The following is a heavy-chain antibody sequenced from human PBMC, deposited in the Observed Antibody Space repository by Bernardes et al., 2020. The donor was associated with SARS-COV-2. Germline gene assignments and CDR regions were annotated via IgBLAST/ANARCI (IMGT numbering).Heavy chain of an antibody. CDR1: GVSINSGRFY. J-gene: IGHJ1*01. Sequence: SETLSLTCTVSGVSINSGRFYWSWTRQPAGKGLEWSGHIYTRGTTNYNPSLKSRVTISVDTSKNQFSLKLSSVTAADTAVYYCARAPDDSPATPFQHWGQGTLVTVSS. CDR3: ARAPDDSPATPFQH. CDR2: IYTRGTT. V-gene: IGHV4-61*09. D-gene: IGHD2-15*01.